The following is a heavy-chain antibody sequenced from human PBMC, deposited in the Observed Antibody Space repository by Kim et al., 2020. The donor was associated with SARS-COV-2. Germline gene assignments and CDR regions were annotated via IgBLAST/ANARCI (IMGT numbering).Heavy chain of an antibody. CDR1: GGTFSSYA. V-gene: IGHV1-69*04. Sequence: SVKVSCKASGGTFSSYAISWVRQAPGQGLEWMGRINPILGITNYAQKFQGRITITADTSTSTAYMELSSLRSEDTAVYYCARRRRSRGGNIYYYYGMDVWGQGTPGTVSS. D-gene: IGHD6-19*01. J-gene: IGHJ6*02. CDR3: ARRRRSRGGNIYYYYGMDV. CDR2: INPILGIT.